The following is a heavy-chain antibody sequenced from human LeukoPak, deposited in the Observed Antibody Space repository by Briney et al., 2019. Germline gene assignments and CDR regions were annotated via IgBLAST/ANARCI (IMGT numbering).Heavy chain of an antibody. J-gene: IGHJ4*02. Sequence: SETLSLTCTVSGYSVSSGYYWGRIRQPPGTGLEWIGSMYHSGDTYYNPSLKSRVTISVDTSKNQFSLKLSSVTAADTAVYFCAGDYGDYYFDYWGQGTLVTVSS. CDR2: MYHSGDT. D-gene: IGHD4-17*01. CDR3: AGDYGDYYFDY. V-gene: IGHV4-38-2*02. CDR1: GYSVSSGYY.